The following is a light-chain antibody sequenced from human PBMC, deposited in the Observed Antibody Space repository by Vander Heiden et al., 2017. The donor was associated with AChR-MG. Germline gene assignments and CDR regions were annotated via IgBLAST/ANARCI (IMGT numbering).Light chain of an antibody. V-gene: IGLV3-19*01. CDR3: NSRDSSGHWV. CDR2: GKN. J-gene: IGLJ3*02. CDR1: SLRSYY. Sequence: SSELTQDPAVSVALGQTVRITCQGDSLRSYYASWYQQKPGQAPVRVIYGKNNRPSGIPDRFSGSSSGNTASLTITGAQAEDEADYYCNSRDSSGHWVFGGGTKLTVL.